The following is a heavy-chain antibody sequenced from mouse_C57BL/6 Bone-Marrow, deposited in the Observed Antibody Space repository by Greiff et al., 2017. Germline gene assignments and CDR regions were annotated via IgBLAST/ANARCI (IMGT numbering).Heavy chain of an antibody. D-gene: IGHD2-5*01. V-gene: IGHV1-52*01. CDR3: ATHAYYSTLYSAMDY. CDR2: IDPSDSET. CDR1: GYTFTSYW. Sequence: VQLQQPGAELVRPGSSVKLSCKASGYTFTSYWMHWVKQRPIQGLEWIGNIDPSDSETPYNQKFKDKATLTVDKSSSTAYMQLRRLTSEDSAVYYCATHAYYSTLYSAMDYWGQGTSVTVSS. J-gene: IGHJ4*01.